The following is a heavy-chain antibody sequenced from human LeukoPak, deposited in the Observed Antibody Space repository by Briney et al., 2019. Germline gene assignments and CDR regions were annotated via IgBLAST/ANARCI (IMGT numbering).Heavy chain of an antibody. CDR1: GGSISCYY. Sequence: PSETLSLTCTVSGGSISCYYWSWIRQPPEKGLEWIGYTHYSGSTKYNPSLKSRLTMSLDTSKNQFSLRLSSVTAADTAVYYCARGHTLLWFDPWGQGTLVTVSS. D-gene: IGHD3-10*01. V-gene: IGHV4-59*12. CDR2: THYSGST. CDR3: ARGHTLLWFDP. J-gene: IGHJ5*02.